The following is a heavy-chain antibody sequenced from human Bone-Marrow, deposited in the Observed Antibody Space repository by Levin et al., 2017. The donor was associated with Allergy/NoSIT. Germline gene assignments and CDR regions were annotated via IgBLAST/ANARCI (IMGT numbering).Heavy chain of an antibody. CDR2: IIPIFGTA. V-gene: IGHV1-69*13. CDR1: GGTFSSYA. CDR3: ARDLGGNSYGLDRDY. D-gene: IGHD5-18*01. J-gene: IGHJ4*02. Sequence: SVKVSSKASGGTFSSYAISWVRQAPGQGLEWMGGIIPIFGTANYAQKFQGRVTITADESTSTAYMELSSLRSEDTAVYYCARDLGGNSYGLDRDYWGQGTLVTVSS.